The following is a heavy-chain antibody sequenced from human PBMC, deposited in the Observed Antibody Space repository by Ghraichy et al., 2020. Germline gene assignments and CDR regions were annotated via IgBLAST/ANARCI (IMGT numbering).Heavy chain of an antibody. CDR3: ARDRGTMIVVVTDAFDI. Sequence: GGPLRLSCAASGFTFSSYAMSWVRQAPGKGLEWVSAISGSGGSTYYADSVKGRFTISRDNSKNTLYLQMNSLRAEDTAVYYCARDRGTMIVVVTDAFDIWGQGTMVTVSS. CDR1: GFTFSSYA. V-gene: IGHV3-23*01. J-gene: IGHJ3*02. D-gene: IGHD3-22*01. CDR2: ISGSGGST.